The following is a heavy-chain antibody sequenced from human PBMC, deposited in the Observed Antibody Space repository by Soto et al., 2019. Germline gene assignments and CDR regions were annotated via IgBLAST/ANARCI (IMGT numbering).Heavy chain of an antibody. CDR2: IWYDGTKK. J-gene: IGHJ4*02. D-gene: IGHD1-26*01. Sequence: QVQLVESGGGVVQPGRSLRLSCAASGFTCSIYGMHWVRQAPGEGLEWVALIWYDGTKKYYADSVKGRFTISRDNSKNTLYLQMDSLRAEDTAVYYCARDPRVISAYRYSGLYYAYWCEGTLVTVSS. V-gene: IGHV3-33*01. CDR1: GFTCSIYG. CDR3: ARDPRVISAYRYSGLYYAY.